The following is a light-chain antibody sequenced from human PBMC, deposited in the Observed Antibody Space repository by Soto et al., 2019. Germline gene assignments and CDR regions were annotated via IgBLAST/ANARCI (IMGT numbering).Light chain of an antibody. V-gene: IGKV2-29*03. CDR2: EIS. Sequence: DVVMTQTPVSLSVTPGQPASMSCKSSQNLLFSDGRTYLYWYLQRPGQPPRLLMNEISIRSSGGPDRIIGSGSGTDFTLKISRVEAEDIGVYYCMQAARLPLTFGGGTKVEI. J-gene: IGKJ4*01. CDR1: QNLLFSDGRTY. CDR3: MQAARLPLT.